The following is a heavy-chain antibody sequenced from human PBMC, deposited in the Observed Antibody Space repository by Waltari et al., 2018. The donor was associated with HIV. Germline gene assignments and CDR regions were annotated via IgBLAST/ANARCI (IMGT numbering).Heavy chain of an antibody. Sequence: EVQLVESGGGLVQPRGSLRLSCAASGFTVSSNYMSWVRQVPGQGRGWVSLIYTGGSTYYSDSVKGRFAISRDNSKNTLYLQMNSLRAEDTAVYYCASPDTTMVHGHYYFYHMDVWGQGTTVTVSS. CDR1: GFTVSSNY. CDR3: ASPDTTMVHGHYYFYHMDV. V-gene: IGHV3-66*01. J-gene: IGHJ6*02. CDR2: IYTGGST. D-gene: IGHD5-18*01.